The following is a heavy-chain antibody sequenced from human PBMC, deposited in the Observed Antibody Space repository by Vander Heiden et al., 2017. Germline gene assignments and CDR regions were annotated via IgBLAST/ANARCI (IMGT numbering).Heavy chain of an antibody. V-gene: IGHV3-30*18. CDR3: AKDQKDYYDSSGRGSFDY. CDR1: GFTFSSYG. D-gene: IGHD3-22*01. J-gene: IGHJ4*02. CDR2: ISYDGSNK. Sequence: QVQLVESGGGVVQPGRSLRLSCAASGFTFSSYGMHWVRQAPGKGLEGVAVISYDGSNKYYADSVKGRFTISRDNSKNTLYLQMNSLRAEDTAVYYCAKDQKDYYDSSGRGSFDYWGQGTLVTVSS.